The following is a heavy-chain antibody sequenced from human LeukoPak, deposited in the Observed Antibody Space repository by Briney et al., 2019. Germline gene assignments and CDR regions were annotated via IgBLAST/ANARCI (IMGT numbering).Heavy chain of an antibody. V-gene: IGHV3-7*03. J-gene: IGHJ4*02. Sequence: GGSLRLSCAASGFTFSSYWMSWVRQAPGKGLEWVANIKQDESEKDYVDSVKGRFTISRDNAKNSLYLQMSSLRAEDTAVYYCATYSGAHHKTFDDWGQGTLVTVSS. D-gene: IGHD1-26*01. CDR2: IKQDESEK. CDR1: GFTFSSYW. CDR3: ATYSGAHHKTFDD.